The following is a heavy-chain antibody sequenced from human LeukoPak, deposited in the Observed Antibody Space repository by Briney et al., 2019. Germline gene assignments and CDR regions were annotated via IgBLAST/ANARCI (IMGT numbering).Heavy chain of an antibody. D-gene: IGHD3-9*01. J-gene: IGHJ4*02. Sequence: PSETLSLTCTVSGGSIASYYWSWIRQPPGKGLEWIGYIYYSGTTNYNPSLKSRLTISVDTSKNQFSLKLNSVTAADTAVYYCAREGSDYDILTGYYLRRGYYFDSWGQGTLVTVSS. CDR1: GGSIASYY. CDR3: AREGSDYDILTGYYLRRGYYFDS. V-gene: IGHV4-59*01. CDR2: IYYSGTT.